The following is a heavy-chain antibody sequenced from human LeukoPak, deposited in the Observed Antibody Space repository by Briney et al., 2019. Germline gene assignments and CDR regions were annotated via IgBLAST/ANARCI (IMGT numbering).Heavy chain of an antibody. D-gene: IGHD6-13*01. CDR3: ARVGKRMAAAGDYYFYMDV. Sequence: PSETLSLTCTVSGYSISSGYYWGWIRQPPGKGLEWIGYIYYSGSTNYNPSLKSRVTISVDTSKNQFSLQLNSVTPEDTAVYYCARVGKRMAAAGDYYFYMDVWGKGTTVTISS. CDR2: IYYSGST. V-gene: IGHV4-61*05. CDR1: GYSISSGYY. J-gene: IGHJ6*03.